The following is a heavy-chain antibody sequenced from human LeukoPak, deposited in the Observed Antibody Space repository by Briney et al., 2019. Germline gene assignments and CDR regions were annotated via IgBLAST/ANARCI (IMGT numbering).Heavy chain of an antibody. V-gene: IGHV1-69*13. D-gene: IGHD3-22*01. CDR3: ARDVYDSSANAGMFDY. CDR2: IIPIFGTA. Sequence: ASVKVSCKASGYTFTSYYMHWVRQAPGQGLEWMGGIIPIFGTANYAQKFQGRVTITADESTSTAYMELSSLRSEDTAVYYCARDVYDSSANAGMFDYWGQGTLVTVSS. J-gene: IGHJ4*02. CDR1: GYTFTSYY.